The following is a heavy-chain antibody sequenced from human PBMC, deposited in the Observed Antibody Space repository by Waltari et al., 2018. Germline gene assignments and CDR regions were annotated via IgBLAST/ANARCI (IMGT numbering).Heavy chain of an antibody. CDR2: ISSSSSTI. Sequence: EVRLVESGGGLVQPGGSLRVSCAASGFTFSTHSMNWVRQAPGKGLEWVSYISSSSSTIYYADSVKGRFTISRDNAKNSLYLQMNSLRAEDTAVYYCARSYYVSWGQGTLVTVSS. D-gene: IGHD3-10*02. J-gene: IGHJ4*02. V-gene: IGHV3-48*01. CDR1: GFTFSTHS. CDR3: ARSYYVS.